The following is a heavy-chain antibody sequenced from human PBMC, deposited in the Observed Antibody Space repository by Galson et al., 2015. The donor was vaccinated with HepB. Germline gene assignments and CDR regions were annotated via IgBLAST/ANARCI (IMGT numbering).Heavy chain of an antibody. D-gene: IGHD3-16*01. CDR2: ISSTGPYT. CDR1: GFTLSDYY. J-gene: IGHJ3*02. V-gene: IGHV3-11*06. Sequence: SLRLSCAASGFTLSDYYMGWFRQAPGKGLEWVSYISSTGPYTNYADSVKGRFAISRDNAKNSLDLQMNRLRVEDTAVYYCARDPASLIGGIAFDIWGQGTMVTVSS. CDR3: ARDPASLIGGIAFDI.